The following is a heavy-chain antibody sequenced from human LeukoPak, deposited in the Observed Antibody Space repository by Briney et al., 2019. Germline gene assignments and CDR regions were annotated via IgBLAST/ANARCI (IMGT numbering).Heavy chain of an antibody. V-gene: IGHV4-4*07. CDR2: IYTSGTT. J-gene: IGHJ2*01. Sequence: PSETLSLTCTVSGGSISTYYWSWIRQPAGKGLEWIGRIYTSGTTYYNPSLKSRVTMSVDTSKNQFSLKLSSVTAADTAVYYCARLRSTYWYFDLWGRGTLATVSS. D-gene: IGHD4-17*01. CDR1: GGSISTYY. CDR3: ARLRSTYWYFDL.